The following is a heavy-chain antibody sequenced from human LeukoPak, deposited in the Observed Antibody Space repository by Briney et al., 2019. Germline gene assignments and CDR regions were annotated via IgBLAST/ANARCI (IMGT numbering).Heavy chain of an antibody. D-gene: IGHD4-17*01. CDR2: IYHSGST. Sequence: KASETLSLTCTVSGYSISSGYYWGWIRQPPGQGLEGIGSIYHSGSTYYNPSLKSRVTISVDTSKNQFSLKLSSVTAADTAVYYCARAPGTTFDYWGHGNMVTVSS. CDR1: GYSISSGYY. CDR3: ARAPGTTFDY. V-gene: IGHV4-38-2*02. J-gene: IGHJ4*01.